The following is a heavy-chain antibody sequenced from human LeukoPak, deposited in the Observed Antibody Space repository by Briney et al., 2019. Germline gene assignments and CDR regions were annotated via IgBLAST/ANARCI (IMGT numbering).Heavy chain of an antibody. CDR2: IWYDGSNK. CDR1: GFTFSSYG. J-gene: IGHJ5*02. CDR3: AKDQRITMIVVVPDWFDP. D-gene: IGHD3-22*01. Sequence: GGSLRLSCAASGFTFSSYGMHWVRQAPGKGLEWVAVIWYDGSNKYYADSVKGRFTISRDNSKNTLYLQMNSLRAEDTAVYYCAKDQRITMIVVVPDWFDPWGQGTLVTVSS. V-gene: IGHV3-33*06.